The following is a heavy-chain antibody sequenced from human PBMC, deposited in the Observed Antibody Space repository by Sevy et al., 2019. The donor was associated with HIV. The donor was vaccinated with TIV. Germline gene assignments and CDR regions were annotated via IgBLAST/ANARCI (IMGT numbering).Heavy chain of an antibody. D-gene: IGHD3-22*01. Sequence: GESLKISCAASGFTFSSYAMHWVRQAPGKGLEWVAVISYDGSNKYYADSVKGRFTISRDNSKNTLYLQMNSLRAEDTAVYYCASYDTRGRYFDYWGQGTLVTVSS. CDR3: ASYDTRGRYFDY. CDR2: ISYDGSNK. V-gene: IGHV3-30-3*01. J-gene: IGHJ4*02. CDR1: GFTFSSYA.